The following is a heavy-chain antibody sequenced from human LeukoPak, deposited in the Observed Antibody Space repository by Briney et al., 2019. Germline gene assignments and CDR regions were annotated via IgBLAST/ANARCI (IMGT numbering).Heavy chain of an antibody. CDR2: INHSGST. CDR1: GGSFSGYY. J-gene: IGHJ4*02. Sequence: SETLSLACAVYGGSFSGYYWSWIRQPPGKGLEWIGEINHSGSTNYNPSLKSRATISVDTSKNQFSLKLSSVTAADTAVYYCARGDIVVVPAARPGNYFDYWGQGTLVTVSS. V-gene: IGHV4-34*01. D-gene: IGHD2-2*01. CDR3: ARGDIVVVPAARPGNYFDY.